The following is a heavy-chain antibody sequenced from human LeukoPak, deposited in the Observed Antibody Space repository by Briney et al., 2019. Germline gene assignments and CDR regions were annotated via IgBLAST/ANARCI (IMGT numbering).Heavy chain of an antibody. CDR3: ARHLRIYYDSSGRGAFDY. Sequence: GESLKISCKDSGYTLATQMPGKGLEWMKIIYLGDSDIKYSPSFQGQVTISADKSISTAYLQWSSLKASDTAMYYCARHLRIYYDSSGRGAFDYWGQGTLVTVSS. V-gene: IGHV5-51*01. CDR2: IYLGDSDI. D-gene: IGHD3-22*01. CDR1: GYTLAT. J-gene: IGHJ4*02.